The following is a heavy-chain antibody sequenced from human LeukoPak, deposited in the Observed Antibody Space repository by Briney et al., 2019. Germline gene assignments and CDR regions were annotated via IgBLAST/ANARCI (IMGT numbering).Heavy chain of an antibody. CDR1: GFTFSSYS. CDR2: ISSSSSTI. V-gene: IGHV3-48*01. Sequence: GGSLRLSCVASGFTFSSYSMNWVRQAPGKGLEWVSYISSSSSTIYYADSVKGRFTISRDNAKNSLYLQMNSLRAEDTAVYYCARESDYYGSGSYSYYMDVWGKGTTVTVSS. J-gene: IGHJ6*03. CDR3: ARESDYYGSGSYSYYMDV. D-gene: IGHD3-10*01.